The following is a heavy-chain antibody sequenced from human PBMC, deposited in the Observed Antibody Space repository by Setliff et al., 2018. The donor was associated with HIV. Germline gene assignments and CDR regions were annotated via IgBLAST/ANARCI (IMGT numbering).Heavy chain of an antibody. Sequence: PGGSLRLSCAASGFTFTNYAMSWVRQAPGKGLEWVSSNSGSGDDTYYADSVKGRFTISRDKFKNTLYLQMNSLRVDDTAVYYCARGSKGESGSTTICDSWGQGTQVTVSS. V-gene: IGHV3-23*01. CDR1: GFTFTNYA. J-gene: IGHJ5*01. CDR3: ARGSKGESGSTTICDS. CDR2: NSGSGDDT. D-gene: IGHD2-2*01.